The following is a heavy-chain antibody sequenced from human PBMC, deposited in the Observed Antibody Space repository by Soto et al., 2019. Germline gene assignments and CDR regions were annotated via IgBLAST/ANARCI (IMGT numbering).Heavy chain of an antibody. Sequence: LRLSCAASGFTFSSYSMNWVRQAPGKGLEWVSSISSSSSYIYYADSVKGRFTISRDNAKNSLYLQMNSLRAEDTAVYYCARLLWFGESLPVPWGQGTLVTVSS. CDR2: ISSSSSYI. D-gene: IGHD3-10*01. CDR1: GFTFSSYS. CDR3: ARLLWFGESLPVP. J-gene: IGHJ5*02. V-gene: IGHV3-21*01.